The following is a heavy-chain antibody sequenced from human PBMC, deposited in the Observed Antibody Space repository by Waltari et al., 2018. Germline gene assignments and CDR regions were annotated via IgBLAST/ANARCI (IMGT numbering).Heavy chain of an antibody. J-gene: IGHJ4*03. Sequence: QVQLQQWGAGLLKPSETLSLTCAVYGGSFSGYYWSWIRQPPGKGLEWIGEINPSGSTNHNPSRKSRVTISVDTSKNQFSLKLSSVTAADTAVYYCASFSSWYRVVDYWGQGTTVTVSS. CDR1: GGSFSGYY. D-gene: IGHD6-13*01. CDR2: INPSGST. CDR3: ASFSSWYRVVDY. V-gene: IGHV4-34*01.